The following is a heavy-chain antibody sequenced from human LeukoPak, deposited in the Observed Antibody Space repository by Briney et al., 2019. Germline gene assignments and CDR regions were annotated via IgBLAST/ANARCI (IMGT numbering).Heavy chain of an antibody. V-gene: IGHV4-59*01. Sequence: SETLSLTCTVSGGSISNYYWTWIRQPPGKGLEWIAYMYYSGSTNYNPSLKSRVTISVDTSKNQFSLKLSSVTAADTAVYYCARIKGLHSSPTHYYMDVWGKGTTVTVSS. J-gene: IGHJ6*03. CDR1: GGSISNYY. CDR3: ARIKGLHSSPTHYYMDV. CDR2: MYYSGST. D-gene: IGHD6-13*01.